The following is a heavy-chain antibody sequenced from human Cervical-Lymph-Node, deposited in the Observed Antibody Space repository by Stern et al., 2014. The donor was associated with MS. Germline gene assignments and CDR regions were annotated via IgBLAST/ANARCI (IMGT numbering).Heavy chain of an antibody. CDR1: GFTFNSYT. J-gene: IGHJ6*02. D-gene: IGHD6-6*01. CDR3: ARDRASSRAGGGMDV. V-gene: IGHV3-30*11. CDR2: ISYDGDNI. Sequence: VQLVESGGGVVQPGRSLRLSCAASGFTFNSYTMHWVRQAPGKGLEWVEGISYDGDNIYYAESVKGRFTISRENSKNTLSLQMNSLRVDDTAIYYCARDRASSRAGGGMDVWGQGTTVTVSS.